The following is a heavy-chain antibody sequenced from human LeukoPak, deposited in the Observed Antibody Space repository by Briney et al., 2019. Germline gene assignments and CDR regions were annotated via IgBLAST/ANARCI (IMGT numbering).Heavy chain of an antibody. D-gene: IGHD3-22*01. CDR1: GFTFSTYW. CDR2: IKQDGSEK. CDR3: ASGLNYFAISGYLPTGY. V-gene: IGHV3-7*01. Sequence: PGGSLRLSCAASGFTFSTYWMSWVRQAPGKGLEWVAYIKQDGSEKYYVDSVKGRFSISRDNAQDSLYLQMNSLRAEDTAGYYFASGLNYFAISGYLPTGYWGQGTLVTVSS. J-gene: IGHJ4*02.